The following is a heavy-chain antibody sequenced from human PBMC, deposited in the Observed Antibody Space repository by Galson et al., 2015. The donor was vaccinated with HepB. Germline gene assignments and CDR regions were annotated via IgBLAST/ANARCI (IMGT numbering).Heavy chain of an antibody. CDR1: GYTFTGYY. CDR2: INPNSGGT. Sequence: SVKVSCKASGYTFTGYYMHWVRQAPGQGLEWMGWINPNSGGTNYAQKFQGRVTMTRDTTISTAYMELSRLRSDDTAVYYCARESSKRFHSRSFDYWGQGTLVTVSS. CDR3: ARESSKRFHSRSFDY. D-gene: IGHD3-3*01. J-gene: IGHJ4*02. V-gene: IGHV1-2*02.